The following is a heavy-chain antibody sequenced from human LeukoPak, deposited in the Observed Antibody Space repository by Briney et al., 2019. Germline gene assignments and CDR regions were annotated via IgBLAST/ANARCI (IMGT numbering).Heavy chain of an antibody. CDR2: INPNSGGT. CDR3: AREGGSIVGATHDY. V-gene: IGHV1-2*02. D-gene: IGHD1-26*01. Sequence: GASVKVSCKASGYTFTCYYMHWVRQAPGQGLEWMGWINPNSGGTNYAQKFQGRVTMTRDTSISTAYMELSRLRSDDTAVYCCAREGGSIVGATHDYWGQGTLVTVSS. J-gene: IGHJ4*02. CDR1: GYTFTCYY.